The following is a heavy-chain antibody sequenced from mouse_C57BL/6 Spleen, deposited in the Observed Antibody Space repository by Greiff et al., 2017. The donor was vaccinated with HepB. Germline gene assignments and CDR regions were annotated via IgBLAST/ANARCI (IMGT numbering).Heavy chain of an antibody. CDR2: INPSSGYT. CDR1: GYTFTSYT. V-gene: IGHV1-4*01. CDR3: ARSYYGNFLYYFDY. D-gene: IGHD2-1*01. J-gene: IGHJ2*01. Sequence: VKLVESGAELARPGASVKMSCKASGYTFTSYTMHWVKQRPGQGLEWIGYINPSSGYTKYNQKFKDKATLTADKSSSTAYMQLSSLTSEDSAVYYCARSYYGNFLYYFDYWGQGTTLTVSS.